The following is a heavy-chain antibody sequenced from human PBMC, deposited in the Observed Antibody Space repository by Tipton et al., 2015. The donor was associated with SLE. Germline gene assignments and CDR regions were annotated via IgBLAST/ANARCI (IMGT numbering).Heavy chain of an antibody. J-gene: IGHJ4*02. CDR3: ARESDCSSSTCYVSYFDS. CDR2: ISWNSDTI. V-gene: IGHV3-9*01. Sequence: SLRLSCAASGFNFHDYAMHWVRQAPGKGLEWVSSISWNSDTIGYADSVKGRFTVSRDNALYLQMDSLTTEDTAVFYCARESDCSSSTCYVSYFDSWGQGTLVTVSS. D-gene: IGHD2-2*01. CDR1: GFNFHDYA.